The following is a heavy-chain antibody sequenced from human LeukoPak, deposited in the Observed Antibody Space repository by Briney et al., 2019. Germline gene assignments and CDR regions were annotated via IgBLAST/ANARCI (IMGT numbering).Heavy chain of an antibody. CDR2: FDPEDGET. D-gene: IGHD6-13*01. Sequence: GASVKVSCKVSGYTLTELSIHWVRQAPGKGLEWMGGFDPEDGETIYAQKFQGRVTMTEDTSTDTAYMELSSLRSEDTAVYYCATDISIAAAGTAFDYWGQGTLVTVSS. V-gene: IGHV1-24*01. CDR3: ATDISIAAAGTAFDY. J-gene: IGHJ4*02. CDR1: GYTLTELS.